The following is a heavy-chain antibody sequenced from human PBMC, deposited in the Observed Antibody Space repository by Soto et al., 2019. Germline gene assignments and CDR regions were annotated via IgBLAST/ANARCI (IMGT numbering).Heavy chain of an antibody. D-gene: IGHD1-1*01. J-gene: IGHJ5*02. CDR2: IYYSGST. CDR3: ARSTTGYTGWFDP. Sequence: SETLSLTCTVSGGSISSGDYYWSWIRQPPGKGLEWIGYIYYSGSTYYNPSLKSRVTISVDTSKNQFSLKLSSVTAADTAVYYCARSTTGYTGWFDPWGQGTLVTVSS. V-gene: IGHV4-30-4*01. CDR1: GGSISSGDYY.